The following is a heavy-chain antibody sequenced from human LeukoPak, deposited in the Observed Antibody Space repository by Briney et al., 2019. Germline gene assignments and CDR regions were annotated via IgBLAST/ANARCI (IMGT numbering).Heavy chain of an antibody. D-gene: IGHD6-19*01. CDR2: IHYSGKV. V-gene: IGHV4-39*01. CDR1: GGSLSSSGHW. CDR3: ARQSGDQSSAWYFDA. J-gene: IGHJ4*02. Sequence: SETLSLTCTVSGGSLSSSGHWWVWIRQPPGKGLEWIGSIHYSGKVYYNPSLKSRVTTSVDTSTDQFSLRLSSATAADTAIYYCARQSGDQSSAWYFDAWGQGTLVTVSS.